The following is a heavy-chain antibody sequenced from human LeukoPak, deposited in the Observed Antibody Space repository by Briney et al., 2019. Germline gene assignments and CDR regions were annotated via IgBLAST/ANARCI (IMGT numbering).Heavy chain of an antibody. D-gene: IGHD1-1*01. V-gene: IGHV3-7*03. J-gene: IGHJ4*02. CDR2: MRFDGTEM. CDR3: AREKTTGPYYFDY. CDR1: GFTFSNYW. Sequence: PGGSLRLSCEASGFTFSNYWMSWVRQPPGKGQEWVANMRFDGTEMYYVDSVKGRFSISRDNAKNSVSLQMNSLRVEDTAVYYCAREKTTGPYYFDYWGQGILVTVSS.